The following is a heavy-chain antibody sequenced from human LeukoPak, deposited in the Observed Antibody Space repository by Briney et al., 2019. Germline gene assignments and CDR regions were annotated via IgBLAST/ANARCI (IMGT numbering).Heavy chain of an antibody. CDR2: IKSKTDGGTT. CDR3: TTTYNWNYENFDY. V-gene: IGHV3-15*01. J-gene: IGHJ4*02. Sequence: GGSLRLSCAASGFTFSNAWMSWVRQAPGKGLEWVGRIKSKTDGGTTDYAAPVKGRFTISRDDSKNTLYLQMNSLKTEDTAVYYCTTTYNWNYENFDYWGQGTLVTVSS. D-gene: IGHD1-7*01. CDR1: GFTFSNAW.